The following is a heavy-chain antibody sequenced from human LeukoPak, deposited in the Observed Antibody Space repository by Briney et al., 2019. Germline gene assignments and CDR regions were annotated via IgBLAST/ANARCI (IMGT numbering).Heavy chain of an antibody. CDR3: AKGSEGWLQFLHGYYFDY. CDR2: ISYDGSNK. V-gene: IGHV3-30*18. Sequence: PGGSLRLSCAASGFTFSSYGMHWVRQAPGKGLEWVAFISYDGSNKYYADSVKGRFTISRDNSKNTLYLQMNSLRAEDTAVYYCAKGSEGWLQFLHGYYFDYWGQGTLVTVSS. J-gene: IGHJ4*02. D-gene: IGHD5-24*01. CDR1: GFTFSSYG.